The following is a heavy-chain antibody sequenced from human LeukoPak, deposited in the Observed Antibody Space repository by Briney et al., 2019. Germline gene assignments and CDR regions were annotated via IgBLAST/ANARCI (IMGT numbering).Heavy chain of an antibody. D-gene: IGHD5-18*01. CDR3: ASFLGYSYGWDY. J-gene: IGHJ4*02. Sequence: GSVKVSCKASGYTFTGYYMHWVRQAPGQGLEWMGWINPNSGGTNYAQKFQGRVTMTRDTSISTAYMELSRLRSDDTAVYYCASFLGYSYGWDYWGQGTLVTVSS. CDR1: GYTFTGYY. CDR2: INPNSGGT. V-gene: IGHV1-2*02.